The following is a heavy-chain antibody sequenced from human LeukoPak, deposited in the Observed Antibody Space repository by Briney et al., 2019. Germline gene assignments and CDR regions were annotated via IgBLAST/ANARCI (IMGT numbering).Heavy chain of an antibody. CDR1: GFTFSSYS. CDR3: ARDLLIVGATSPGAFDI. Sequence: GGSLRLSCAASGFTFSSYSMNWVRQAPGKGLEWVSYMISSRSTIYYADSVKGRFTISRDNAKNSLYLQMNSLRAEDTAVYYCARDLLIVGATSPGAFDIWGQGTMVTVSS. CDR2: MISSRSTI. D-gene: IGHD1-26*01. V-gene: IGHV3-48*01. J-gene: IGHJ3*02.